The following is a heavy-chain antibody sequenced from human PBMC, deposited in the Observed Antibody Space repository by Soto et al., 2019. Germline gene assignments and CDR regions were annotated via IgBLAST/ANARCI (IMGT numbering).Heavy chain of an antibody. CDR2: INAGNGNT. J-gene: IGHJ4*02. D-gene: IGHD2-21*02. CDR1: GYTFTSYA. V-gene: IGHV1-3*01. Sequence: ASVKVSCKASGYTFTSYAMHWVRQAPGQRLEWMGWINAGNGNTKYSQKFQGRVTITRDTSASTAYMELSSLRSEDTAVYYCARSIVVVTAQDYWGQGTLFTVSS. CDR3: ARSIVVVTAQDY.